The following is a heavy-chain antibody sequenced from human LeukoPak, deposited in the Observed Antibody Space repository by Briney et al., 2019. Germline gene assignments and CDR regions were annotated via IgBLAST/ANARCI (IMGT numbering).Heavy chain of an antibody. J-gene: IGHJ4*02. CDR1: GGSISSSSYY. D-gene: IGHD1-1*01. CDR3: ARQRTWNFDY. Sequence: SETLSLTCTVSGGSISSSSYYWGWIRQPPGKGLEWIGCIYYTGMTSYNPSLTSPLTISVATSKNQFSLKLTSVTAADTAVYYCARQRTWNFDYWGQGTLVTVSS. CDR2: IYYTGMT. V-gene: IGHV4-39*01.